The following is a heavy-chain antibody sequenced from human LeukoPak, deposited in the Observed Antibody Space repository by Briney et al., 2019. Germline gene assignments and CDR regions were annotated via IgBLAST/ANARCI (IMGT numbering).Heavy chain of an antibody. CDR2: ISYDAANT. V-gene: IGHV3-23*01. CDR1: GFTFGSYA. D-gene: IGHD6-6*01. Sequence: GGSLRLSCAASGFTFGSYAMSWVRQTPGKGLEWVSSISYDAANTYYTGSVKGRFTISRDNSKNTVFLQMNSLRAEDTAVYYCAKRGAVMTAPPFFDYWGQGTLVTVSS. CDR3: AKRGAVMTAPPFFDY. J-gene: IGHJ4*02.